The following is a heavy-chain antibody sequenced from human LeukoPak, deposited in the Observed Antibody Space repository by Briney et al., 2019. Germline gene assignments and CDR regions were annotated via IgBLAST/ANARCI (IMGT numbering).Heavy chain of an antibody. CDR2: ISYDGSNK. J-gene: IGHJ4*02. V-gene: IGHV3-30*04. CDR3: AREKSLCFDY. Sequence: SGGSLRLSCAASGFTFSSYAMHWVRQAPGKGLEWVAVISYDGSNKYYADSVKGRFTIYRDNSKNTLYLQMNSLRAEDTAVYYCAREKSLCFDYWGQGTLVTVSS. CDR1: GFTFSSYA.